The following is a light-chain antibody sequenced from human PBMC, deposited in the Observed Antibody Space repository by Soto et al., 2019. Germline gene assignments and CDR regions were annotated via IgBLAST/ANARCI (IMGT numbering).Light chain of an antibody. CDR3: QQRSSWPFT. Sequence: EIVLTQSPATLSLFPGERATLSCRASQGGSRYLAWYQQRPGQTPRLLIYDAFNRATGLPARFSGSGSGTDFILSISSLEPEDFAVYHCQQRSSWPFTFGPGTTVDI. J-gene: IGKJ3*01. V-gene: IGKV3-11*01. CDR2: DAF. CDR1: QGGSRY.